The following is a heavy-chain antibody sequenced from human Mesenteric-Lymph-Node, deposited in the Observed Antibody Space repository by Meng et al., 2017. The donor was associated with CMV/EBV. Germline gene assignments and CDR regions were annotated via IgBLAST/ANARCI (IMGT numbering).Heavy chain of an antibody. D-gene: IGHD6-13*01. Sequence: QVQLVQSGADGNKPASSVKVSCKASGGTFSSYTISWVRQAPGQGLEWMGRISPILGIANYEQKFQGRVTITADKSTSTAYMELSSLRSEDTAVYYCAGGIAAAGSRWFDPWGQGTLVTVSS. CDR1: GGTFSSYT. J-gene: IGHJ5*02. V-gene: IGHV1-69*02. CDR2: ISPILGIA. CDR3: AGGIAAAGSRWFDP.